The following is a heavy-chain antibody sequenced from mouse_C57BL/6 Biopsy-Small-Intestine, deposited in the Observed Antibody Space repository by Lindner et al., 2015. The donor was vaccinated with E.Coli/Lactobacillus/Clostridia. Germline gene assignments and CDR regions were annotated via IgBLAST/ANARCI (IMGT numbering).Heavy chain of an antibody. V-gene: IGHV14-4*01. CDR2: IDPENGDT. CDR1: GFNIKDDY. CDR3: TTDSRSY. J-gene: IGHJ3*01. D-gene: IGHD2-12*01. Sequence: VQLQESGAELVRPGASVKLSCTASGFNIKDDYMHWVKQRPEQGLEWIGWIDPENGDTEYASKFQGKATITADTSSNTAYLQLSSLTSEDTAVYYCTTDSRSYWGQGTLVTVSA.